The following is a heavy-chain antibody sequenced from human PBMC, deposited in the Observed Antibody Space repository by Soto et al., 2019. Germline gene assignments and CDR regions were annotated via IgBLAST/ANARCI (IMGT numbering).Heavy chain of an antibody. J-gene: IGHJ4*02. D-gene: IGHD5-12*01. CDR1: GGSISSSSYY. CDR3: ARHGPKDDSGYEYYPYYFDY. CDR2: IYYSGST. V-gene: IGHV4-39*01. Sequence: QLQLQESGPGLVKPSETLSLTCTVSGGSISSSSYYWGWIRQPPGKGLEWIGSIYYSGSTYYNPSLKSRVTISVDTSKNRFSLKLSSVTAADTAVYYCARHGPKDDSGYEYYPYYFDYWGQGTLVTVSS.